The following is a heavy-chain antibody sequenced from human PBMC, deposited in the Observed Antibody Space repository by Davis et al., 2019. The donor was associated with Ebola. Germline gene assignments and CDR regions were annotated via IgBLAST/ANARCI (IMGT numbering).Heavy chain of an antibody. Sequence: SETLSLTCTVSGGSISSSSYYWSWIRQPPGKGLEWIGYIYYSGSTNYNPSLKSRVTISVDTSKNQFSLKLSSVTAADTAVYYCARGNFWSGYWGQGTLVTVSS. CDR1: GGSISSSSYY. CDR2: IYYSGST. CDR3: ARGNFWSGY. D-gene: IGHD3-3*01. J-gene: IGHJ4*02. V-gene: IGHV4-61*01.